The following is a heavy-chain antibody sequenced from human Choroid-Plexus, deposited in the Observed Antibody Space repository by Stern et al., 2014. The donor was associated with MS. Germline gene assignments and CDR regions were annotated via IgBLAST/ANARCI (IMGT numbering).Heavy chain of an antibody. V-gene: IGHV3-30*18. J-gene: IGHJ4*02. CDR2: ISYDGSDK. CDR3: AKDRQWSTYFFDY. D-gene: IGHD2-15*01. CDR1: GFTFSNFG. Sequence: VQLVESGGGVAQPGRPLILSCAASGFTFSNFGMHWVRQAPGKGLEWVALISYDGSDKYYADSVTGRFTIFRDNSKNTLYMHMNSLRAEDTALYYCAKDRQWSTYFFDYWGQGSLVTVSS.